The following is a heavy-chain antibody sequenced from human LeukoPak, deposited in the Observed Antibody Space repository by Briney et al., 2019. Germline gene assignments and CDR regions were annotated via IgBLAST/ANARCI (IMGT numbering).Heavy chain of an antibody. Sequence: GASVKVSCKASGYTFTSYGISWVRQAPGQGLEWMGWISAYNGNTNYAQKLQGRVTMTTDTSASTAYMELSSLRSEDTAVYYCAYSSGWYGDYYGMDVWGQGTTVTVSS. J-gene: IGHJ6*02. D-gene: IGHD6-19*01. CDR1: GYTFTSYG. V-gene: IGHV1-18*01. CDR3: AYSSGWYGDYYGMDV. CDR2: ISAYNGNT.